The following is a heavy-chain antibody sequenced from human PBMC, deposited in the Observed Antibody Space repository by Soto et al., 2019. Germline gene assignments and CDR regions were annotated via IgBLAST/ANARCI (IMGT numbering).Heavy chain of an antibody. CDR1: GFTFSDYA. Sequence: VQLVESGGGVVQPGRSLRLSCAASGFTFSDYAMHWVRQAPGKGLEWVAVVSHDGRNTHYADSVKGRFTISRDSSKNTVSRERPGLGAEATAANYGGRGGRNCWFPSAFTYWGQGARATVSS. V-gene: IGHV3-30*03. D-gene: IGHD2-21*01. CDR3: GRGGRNCWFPSAFTY. CDR2: VSHDGRNT. J-gene: IGHJ4*02.